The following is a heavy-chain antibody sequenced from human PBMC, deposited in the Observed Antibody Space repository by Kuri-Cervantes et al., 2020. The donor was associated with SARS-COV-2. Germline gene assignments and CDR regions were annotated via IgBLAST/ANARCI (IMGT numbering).Heavy chain of an antibody. Sequence: SETLSLTCTVSGDSISNTNYYWGWIRQPPGKGLEWIGSVSYSGSAYYNPSLKSRVTIFVDTSKNQLSLWLTSVTAADTAVYYCARAYGFLRYIYYMDVWGRGTTVTVSS. CDR1: GDSISNTNYY. CDR2: VSYSGSA. V-gene: IGHV4-39*01. D-gene: IGHD4-17*01. CDR3: ARAYGFLRYIYYMDV. J-gene: IGHJ6*03.